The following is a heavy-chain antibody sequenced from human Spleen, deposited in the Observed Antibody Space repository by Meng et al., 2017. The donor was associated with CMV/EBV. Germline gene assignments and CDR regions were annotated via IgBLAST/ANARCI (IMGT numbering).Heavy chain of an antibody. D-gene: IGHD2-2*01. J-gene: IGHJ5*02. CDR3: ARTGVPAVPFPSNWFDP. CDR2: IYYSGST. Sequence: SLRSGGYYWSWIRQHPGKGLEWIGYIYYSGSTYYHPSLKSRVTISVDTSKNQFSLKLSSVTAADTAVYYCARTGVPAVPFPSNWFDPWGQGTLVTVSS. CDR1: SLRSGGYY. V-gene: IGHV4-31*02.